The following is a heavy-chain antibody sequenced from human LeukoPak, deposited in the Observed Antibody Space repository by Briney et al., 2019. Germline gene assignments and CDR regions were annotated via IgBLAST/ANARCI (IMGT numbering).Heavy chain of an antibody. D-gene: IGHD6-6*01. V-gene: IGHV3-66*02. CDR3: ARGRYSSSYYYYYMDV. CDR2: IYSGGST. J-gene: IGHJ6*03. CDR1: GFTVSSNY. Sequence: GGSLRLSCAASGFTVSSNYMSWVRQAPGKGLEWVSVIYSGGSTYYADSVKGRFTISRDNSKNTLYLQMNSLRAEDTAVYYCARGRYSSSYYYYYMDVWGKGTTVTVSS.